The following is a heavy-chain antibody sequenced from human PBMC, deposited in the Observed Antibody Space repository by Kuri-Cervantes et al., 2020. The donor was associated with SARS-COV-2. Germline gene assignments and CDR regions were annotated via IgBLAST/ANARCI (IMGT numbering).Heavy chain of an antibody. D-gene: IGHD6-19*01. CDR1: GGSISSYY. CDR2: VYYSGIT. Sequence: GSLRLSCTVSGGSISSYYWNWIRQSPGKGLEWIGYVYYSGITDYNSSLKSRVTISVHTSKNQLSLRLNSVTAADTAIYYCARSWVSVAARYGGFDNWGQGTLVTVSS. CDR3: ARSWVSVAARYGGFDN. V-gene: IGHV4-59*01. J-gene: IGHJ4*02.